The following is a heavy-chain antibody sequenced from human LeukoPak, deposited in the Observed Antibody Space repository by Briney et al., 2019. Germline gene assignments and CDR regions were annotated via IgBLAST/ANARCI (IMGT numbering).Heavy chain of an antibody. V-gene: IGHV3-23*01. CDR3: AKGRTGAYRIFDY. CDR2: ISAGGSSI. CDR1: GFTFGNYA. J-gene: IGHJ4*02. D-gene: IGHD4-17*01. Sequence: PGGSLRLSCAASGFTFGNYAVSWVRQAPGMGLEWVSVISAGGSSIYYADSVKGRFSISRDNSKNTLFLQMNSLRAEDTAVYYCAKGRTGAYRIFDYWGQGTLVTVSS.